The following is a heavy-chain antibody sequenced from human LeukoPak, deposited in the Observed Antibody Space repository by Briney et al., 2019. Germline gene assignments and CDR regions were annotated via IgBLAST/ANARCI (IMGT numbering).Heavy chain of an antibody. V-gene: IGHV3-23*01. CDR3: AKGESPQYMVRGVPYYYYVMDV. J-gene: IGHJ6*02. Sequence: PGGSLRLSCAASGFTFSSYAMNWVRQSPGKGLEWVSGISGNGVTRHYADSVKGRLTISRDNSKSTLYLQMSSLRAEGTAVYYCAKGESPQYMVRGVPYYYYVMDVWGQGTTVTVAS. D-gene: IGHD3-10*01. CDR1: GFTFSSYA. CDR2: ISGNGVTR.